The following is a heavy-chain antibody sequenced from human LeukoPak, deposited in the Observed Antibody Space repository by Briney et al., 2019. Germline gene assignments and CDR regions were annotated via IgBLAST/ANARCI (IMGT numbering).Heavy chain of an antibody. D-gene: IGHD5-18*01. CDR3: ARGRGYSYGYDY. CDR2: ISSSSSYI. V-gene: IGHV3-21*01. Sequence: PGRSLRLSCAASGFTFSSYSMNRVRQAPGKGLEWVSSISSSSSYIYYADSVKGRFTISRDNAKNSLYLQMNSLRAEDTAVYYCARGRGYSYGYDYWGQGTLVTVSS. J-gene: IGHJ4*02. CDR1: GFTFSSYS.